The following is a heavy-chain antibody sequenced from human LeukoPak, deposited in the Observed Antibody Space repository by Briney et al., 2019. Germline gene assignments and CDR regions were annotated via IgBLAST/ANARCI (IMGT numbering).Heavy chain of an antibody. V-gene: IGHV1-2*06. Sequence: ASVKVSCKTSGSTFTDYFMHWIRQAPGLGLEWMGRISPNSGGTNYAQKFQSRVTMTRDTSISTAYMELSRLRSDDTAVYYCARDPVGTTVTSGFDYWGQGTLVTVSS. D-gene: IGHD4-17*01. J-gene: IGHJ4*02. CDR3: ARDPVGTTVTSGFDY. CDR2: ISPNSGGT. CDR1: GSTFTDYF.